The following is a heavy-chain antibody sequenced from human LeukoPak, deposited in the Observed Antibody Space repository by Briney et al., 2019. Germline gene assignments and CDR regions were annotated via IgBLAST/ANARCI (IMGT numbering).Heavy chain of an antibody. J-gene: IGHJ4*02. Sequence: ASVKVSFKASGYTFTVYYMHWVRQAPGQGDEWMGWINPNSGGTNYTQKFQGGVTMTRDTSISTAYMELSRLRSDDTAVYYCARVRSSGIWFDYWGQGTLVTVSS. D-gene: IGHD3-10*01. CDR3: ARVRSSGIWFDY. CDR1: GYTFTVYY. V-gene: IGHV1-2*02. CDR2: INPNSGGT.